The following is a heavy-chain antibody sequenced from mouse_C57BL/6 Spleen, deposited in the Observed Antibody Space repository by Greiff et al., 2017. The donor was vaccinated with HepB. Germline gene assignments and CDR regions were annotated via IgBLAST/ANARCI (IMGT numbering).Heavy chain of an antibody. CDR2: ISSGGDYI. V-gene: IGHV5-9-1*02. J-gene: IGHJ2*01. Sequence: EVQGVESGEGLVKPGGSLKLSCAASGFTFSSYAMSWVRQTPEKRLEWVAYISSGGDYIYYADTVKGRFTISRENARNTLYLQMSSLKSEDTAMYYCTRVDSSGYFDYWGQGTTLTVSS. CDR1: GFTFSSYA. D-gene: IGHD3-2*02. CDR3: TRVDSSGYFDY.